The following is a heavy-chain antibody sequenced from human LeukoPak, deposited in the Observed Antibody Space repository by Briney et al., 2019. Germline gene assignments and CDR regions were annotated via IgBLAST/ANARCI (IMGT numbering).Heavy chain of an antibody. CDR2: IYWDDNK. D-gene: IGHD6-19*01. Sequence: SGPTLMIPSQTLTLTFTFSGFSFSTRGVGVGWIRESPGKALGRFALIYWDDNKLYSPSLKSRLTITKDNTKNQVLLTMTNMDPVDTATYYCAHRRDSSGWFNWFDPWGQGTLVTVSS. V-gene: IGHV2-5*02. CDR1: GFSFSTRGVG. J-gene: IGHJ5*02. CDR3: AHRRDSSGWFNWFDP.